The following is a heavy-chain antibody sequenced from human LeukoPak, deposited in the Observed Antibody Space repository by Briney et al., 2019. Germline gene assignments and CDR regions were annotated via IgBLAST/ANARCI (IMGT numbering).Heavy chain of an antibody. Sequence: GRSLRLSCAASGFTFSSYGMHWVRQAPGKGLEWVAVISYDGSNKYYADSVKGRFTISRDNSKNTLYLQMNSLRAEDTAAYYCAKSRQWLVPEDAFDIWGQGTMVTVSS. CDR2: ISYDGSNK. CDR3: AKSRQWLVPEDAFDI. J-gene: IGHJ3*02. D-gene: IGHD6-19*01. CDR1: GFTFSSYG. V-gene: IGHV3-30*18.